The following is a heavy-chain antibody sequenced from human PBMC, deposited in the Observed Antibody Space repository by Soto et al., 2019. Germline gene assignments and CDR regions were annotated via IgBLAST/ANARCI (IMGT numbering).Heavy chain of an antibody. D-gene: IGHD4-4*01. Sequence: ASVKVSCKASGYTFTSYGISWVRQAPGQGLEWMGWIGAYNGNTNYAQKLQGRVTMTTDTSTSTAYMELRSLRSDDTAVYYCARGPLYSNYAQYYYYYYMDVWAKGPRSPSP. CDR2: IGAYNGNT. V-gene: IGHV1-18*01. CDR3: ARGPLYSNYAQYYYYYYMDV. CDR1: GYTFTSYG. J-gene: IGHJ6*03.